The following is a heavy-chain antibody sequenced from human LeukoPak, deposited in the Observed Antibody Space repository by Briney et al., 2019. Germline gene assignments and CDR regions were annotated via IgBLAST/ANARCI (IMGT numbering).Heavy chain of an antibody. V-gene: IGHV4-34*01. CDR2: IIHSGST. D-gene: IGHD7-27*01. CDR1: GGSFSGYS. CDR3: ARGLTELGTAYYYYMDV. Sequence: PSETLSLTCAVYGGSFSGYSWSWIRQSPGKGLEWIADIIHSGSTNYNSSFKSRVTISLDTSKNQFSLNLTSVTAADTAVYYCARGLTELGTAYYYYMDVWGKGTTVIVSS. J-gene: IGHJ6*03.